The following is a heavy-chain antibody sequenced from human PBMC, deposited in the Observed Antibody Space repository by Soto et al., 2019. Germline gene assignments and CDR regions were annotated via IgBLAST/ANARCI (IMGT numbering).Heavy chain of an antibody. V-gene: IGHV3-33*01. CDR3: ARDWGACTPGECYSHGFDL. D-gene: IGHD2-21*01. Sequence: QEQLVESGGGMVQPGGSLRLSCAVSGFTLDTYGMHWVRQAAGQGLEWVAVSWHDGRHLDYADSVRGRFTVFRDDSKNTLFLEMNGLRGDDTEVYYCARDWGACTPGECYSHGFDLWGQGTLVTVSS. CDR2: SWHDGRHL. J-gene: IGHJ3*01. CDR1: GFTLDTYG.